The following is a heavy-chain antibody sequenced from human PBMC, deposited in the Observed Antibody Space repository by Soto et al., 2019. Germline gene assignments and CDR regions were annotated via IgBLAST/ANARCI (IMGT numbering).Heavy chain of an antibody. J-gene: IGHJ3*02. D-gene: IGHD2-15*01. CDR2: IYWNDDK. Sequence: VXXXXXRXXPGKTQEWLALIYWNDDKRYSPSLKSRLTITKDTSKNQVVLTMTNMDPVDTATYYCAHTIPDVIVVVAAIGDAFDIWGQGTMVTVSS. CDR1: VX. CDR3: AHTIPDVIVVVAAIGDAFDI. V-gene: IGHV2-5*01.